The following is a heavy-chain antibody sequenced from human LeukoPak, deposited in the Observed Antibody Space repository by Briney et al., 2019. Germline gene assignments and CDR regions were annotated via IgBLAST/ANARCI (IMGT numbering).Heavy chain of an antibody. CDR1: GYTFTSYY. CDR2: INSSGGST. Sequence: ASEKVSCKASGYTFTSYYIHWVRQAPGQGLEWMGIINSSGGSTTYAQKFQGRVTMTRDTSTSRVYMELSSLRSEDTAVYYCARGLGHMVAKTHDFYYYGMDVWGQGTTVTVSS. D-gene: IGHD2-21*01. J-gene: IGHJ6*02. V-gene: IGHV1-46*01. CDR3: ARGLGHMVAKTHDFYYYGMDV.